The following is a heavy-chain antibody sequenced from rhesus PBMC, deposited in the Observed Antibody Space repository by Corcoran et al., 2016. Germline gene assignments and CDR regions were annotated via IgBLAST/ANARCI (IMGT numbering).Heavy chain of an antibody. V-gene: IGHV4S19*01. CDR3: ARDGSGPYGLDS. CDR2: ISGSSGST. CDR1: GGPIISSNW. J-gene: IGHJ6*01. D-gene: IGHD2-21*01. Sequence: QVQLQESGPGLVKPSETLSLTCAVSGGPIISSNWWRWIRPPPGKGLEWIGYISGSSGSTYYNPSLKSRVTISKDTSKNQFSLKLSSVTAADTAVYYCARDGSGPYGLDSWGQGVVVTVSS.